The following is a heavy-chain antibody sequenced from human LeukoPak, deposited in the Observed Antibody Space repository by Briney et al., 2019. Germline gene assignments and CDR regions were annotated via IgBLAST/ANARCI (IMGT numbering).Heavy chain of an antibody. CDR2: ISSSSSYI. CDR1: GFTFSSYS. D-gene: IGHD6-19*01. Sequence: GGSLRLSCAASGFTFSSYSMNWVRQAPGKGLEWVSSISSSSSYIYYADSVKGRFTISRDNAKNSLYLQMNSLRAEDTAVYYCARERGRPGGWPDYWGQGTLVTASS. J-gene: IGHJ4*02. CDR3: ARERGRPGGWPDY. V-gene: IGHV3-21*01.